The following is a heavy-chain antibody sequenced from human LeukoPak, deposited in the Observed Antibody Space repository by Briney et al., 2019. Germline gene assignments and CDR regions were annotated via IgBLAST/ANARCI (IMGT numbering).Heavy chain of an antibody. CDR2: INQDGSET. CDR1: RFTFSIYW. V-gene: IGHV3-7*01. J-gene: IGHJ4*02. D-gene: IGHD3-22*01. CDR3: ARGSGITMIVVAVDY. Sequence: GGSLRLSCAASRFTFSIYWMSWVRQAPGKALEWVANINQDGSETYYVDSVEGRFTISRDNAKNSLYLQMNSLRAEDTAVYYCARGSGITMIVVAVDYWGQGTLVTVSS.